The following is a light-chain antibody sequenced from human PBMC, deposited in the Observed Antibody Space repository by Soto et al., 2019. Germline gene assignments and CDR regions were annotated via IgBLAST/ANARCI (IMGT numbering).Light chain of an antibody. CDR2: PTS. V-gene: IGKV1-9*01. CDR3: QQLRSYPLT. J-gene: IGKJ4*01. Sequence: DIQLTQSPSFLSASVGDRVTLTCRASQGISNYLAWYQQEPGNAPKLPIYPTSTLQSGVPSRFSGSGSGTEFTLTISSLQPEDFATYYCQQLRSYPLTFGGGTKVDIK. CDR1: QGISNY.